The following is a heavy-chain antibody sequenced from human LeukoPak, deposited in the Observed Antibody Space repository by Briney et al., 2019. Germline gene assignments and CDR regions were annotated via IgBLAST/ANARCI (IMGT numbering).Heavy chain of an antibody. CDR3: ASKAGIQAFDY. Sequence: GGSLRLSCAASGFTFSSYWMSWVRQAPGKGLEWVANIKQDGSEKYYVDSVKGRFTISRDNAKNSLYLQMNSLRAEDTAVYYCASKAGIQAFDYWGQGTLVTVSS. CDR2: IKQDGSEK. CDR1: GFTFSSYW. D-gene: IGHD6-19*01. V-gene: IGHV3-7*01. J-gene: IGHJ4*02.